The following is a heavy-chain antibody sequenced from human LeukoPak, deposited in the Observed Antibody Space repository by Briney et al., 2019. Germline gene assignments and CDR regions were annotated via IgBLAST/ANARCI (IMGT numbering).Heavy chain of an antibody. CDR2: ISGSGGST. V-gene: IGHV3-23*01. Sequence: GGSLRLSCAASGFSFSSYAMSWVRQAPGKGLEWVSAISGSGGSTYYADSVKGRFTISRDNSKNTLYLQMNSLRAEDTAVYYCAKLPCYSGYDSIDYWGQGTLVTVSS. J-gene: IGHJ4*02. D-gene: IGHD5-12*01. CDR1: GFSFSSYA. CDR3: AKLPCYSGYDSIDY.